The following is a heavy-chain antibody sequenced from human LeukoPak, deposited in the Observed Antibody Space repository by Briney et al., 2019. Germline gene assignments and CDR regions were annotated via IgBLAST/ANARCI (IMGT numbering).Heavy chain of an antibody. CDR3: AKHEGSSGSYCHFHY. V-gene: IGHV3-23*01. Sequence: HPGGSLRLSCAASGFTFSSYAMSWVRRAPGKGLEWVSAISGSGGSTYYGDSVKGRFTISRDNSKNTLYLQMNRLRAEDTAVYYCAKHEGSSGSYCHFHYWGQGTLVTVSS. J-gene: IGHJ4*02. CDR2: ISGSGGST. CDR1: GFTFSSYA. D-gene: IGHD3-10*01.